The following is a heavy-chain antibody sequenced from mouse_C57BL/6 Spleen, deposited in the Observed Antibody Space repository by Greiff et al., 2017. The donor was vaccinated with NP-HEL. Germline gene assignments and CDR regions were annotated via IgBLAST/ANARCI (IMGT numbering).Heavy chain of an antibody. J-gene: IGHJ4*01. CDR3: ARPPVVATGYYAMDY. Sequence: VKLMESGPGLVQPSQSLSITCTVSGFSLTSYGVHWVRQSPGKGLEWLGVIWSGGSTDYNAAFISRLSISKDNSKSQVFFKMNSLQADDTAIYYCARPPVVATGYYAMDYWGQGTSVTVSS. V-gene: IGHV2-2*01. D-gene: IGHD1-1*01. CDR1: GFSLTSYG. CDR2: IWSGGST.